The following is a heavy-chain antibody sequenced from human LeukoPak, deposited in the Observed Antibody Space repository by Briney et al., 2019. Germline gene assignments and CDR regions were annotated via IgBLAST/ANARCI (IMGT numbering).Heavy chain of an antibody. D-gene: IGHD2-8*01. V-gene: IGHV3-21*01. J-gene: IGHJ4*02. CDR3: ARFSYPVYLNTVGYYFDY. CDR2: ISSSSSYI. Sequence: GGSLRLSCAASGFTFSSYSMNWVRQAPGKGLEWVSSISSSSSYIYYADSVKGRFTISRDNAKNSLYLQMNSLRAEDTAVYYCARFSYPVYLNTVGYYFDYWGQGTLVTVSS. CDR1: GFTFSSYS.